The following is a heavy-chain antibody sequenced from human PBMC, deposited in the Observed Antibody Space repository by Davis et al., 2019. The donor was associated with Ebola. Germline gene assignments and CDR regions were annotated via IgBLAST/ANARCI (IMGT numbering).Heavy chain of an antibody. CDR2: FDAEDGET. J-gene: IGHJ3*02. CDR3: AAGGLGGGFDI. Sequence: ASVKVSCKVSGYMFTEFSIHWVRQSPGKGLEWMGGFDAEDGETTYAQKFQGRVTMTEDTSTDTAYMELGSLRSEDTAVYYCAAGGLGGGFDIWGHGTMVTVSS. V-gene: IGHV1-24*01. CDR1: GYMFTEFS. D-gene: IGHD2-15*01.